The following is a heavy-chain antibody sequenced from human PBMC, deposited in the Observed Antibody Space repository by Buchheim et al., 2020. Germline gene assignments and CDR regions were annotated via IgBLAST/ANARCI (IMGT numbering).Heavy chain of an antibody. CDR3: AREFLRKTNNGIIWIPFDP. CDR1: GGTFSSYT. CDR2: IIPILGIA. D-gene: IGHD1-14*01. J-gene: IGHJ5*02. Sequence: QVQLVQSGAEVKKPGSSVKVSCKASGGTFSSYTISWVRQAPGQGLEWMGRIIPILGIANYAQKFQGRVTITADKSTSTAYMELSSLRSEDTAVYYCAREFLRKTNNGIIWIPFDPWGQGTL. V-gene: IGHV1-69*08.